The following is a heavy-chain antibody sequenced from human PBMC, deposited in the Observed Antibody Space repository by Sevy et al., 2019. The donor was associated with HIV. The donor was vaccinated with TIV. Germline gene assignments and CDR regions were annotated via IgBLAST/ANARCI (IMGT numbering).Heavy chain of an antibody. D-gene: IGHD3-22*01. J-gene: IGHJ1*01. Sequence: GGSLRLSCAASGFTFDDYAMHWVRQAPGKGLEWVSGISWISGSIGYADSVKGRFTISRDNAKNSLYLQMNSLRAEDTALYYCAKAGGFGYYYDSSGYHEYFQHWGQGTLVTVSS. CDR3: AKAGGFGYYYDSSGYHEYFQH. CDR2: ISWISGSI. V-gene: IGHV3-9*01. CDR1: GFTFDDYA.